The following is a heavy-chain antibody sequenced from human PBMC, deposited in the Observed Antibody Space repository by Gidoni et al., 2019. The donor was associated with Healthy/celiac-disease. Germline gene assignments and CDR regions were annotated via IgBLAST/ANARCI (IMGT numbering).Heavy chain of an antibody. CDR3: ARRMDYYVSSGYYPYFDY. D-gene: IGHD3-22*01. CDR2: IYPGDSDT. Sequence: EVQLVQSGAEVKKPGESLKISCKGSGYSFTSYWIGWVRQMPGKGLEWMGIIYPGDSDTRYSPSFQGQVTISADKSISTAYLQWSSLKASDTAMYYCARRMDYYVSSGYYPYFDYWGQGTLVTVSS. CDR1: GYSFTSYW. V-gene: IGHV5-51*01. J-gene: IGHJ4*02.